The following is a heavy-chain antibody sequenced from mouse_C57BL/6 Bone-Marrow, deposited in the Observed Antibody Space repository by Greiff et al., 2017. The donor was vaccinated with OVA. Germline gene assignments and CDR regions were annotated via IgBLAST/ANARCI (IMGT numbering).Heavy chain of an antibody. Sequence: EVQLVESGGDLVKPGGSLKLSCAASGFTFSSYGMSWVRQTPDKRLEWVATISSGGSYTYYPDRVKGRFTISRDNAKNTLYLQMSSLKSEDTAMYYCARAYSNYVWFAYWGQGTLVTVSA. V-gene: IGHV5-6*01. CDR2: ISSGGSYT. J-gene: IGHJ3*01. D-gene: IGHD2-5*01. CDR1: GFTFSSYG. CDR3: ARAYSNYVWFAY.